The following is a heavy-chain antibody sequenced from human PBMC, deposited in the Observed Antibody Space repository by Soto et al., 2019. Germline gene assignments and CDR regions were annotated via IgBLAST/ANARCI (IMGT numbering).Heavy chain of an antibody. J-gene: IGHJ4*02. D-gene: IGHD7-27*01. CDR1: GFSVSSYY. CDR3: ARGRGDYYFDY. Sequence: SETLSLTGAVSGFSVSSYYWTWIRQPPGKGLEWSGYIYNSGKTNYSPALKSRVTMSVDTSKNQFSLKLTSVTAADKAAYYCARGRGDYYFDYWGQGTMVTV. V-gene: IGHV4-59*02. CDR2: IYNSGKT.